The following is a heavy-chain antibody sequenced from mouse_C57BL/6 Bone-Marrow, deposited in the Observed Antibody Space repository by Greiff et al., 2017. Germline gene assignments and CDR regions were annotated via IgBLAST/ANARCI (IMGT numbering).Heavy chain of an antibody. Sequence: EVQRVESEGGLVQPGSSMKLSCTASGFTFSDYYMAWVRQVPEKGLEWVANINYDGSSTYYLDSLKNRFIISRDNAKNILYLQMSSLKSEDTATYYCARGGDYDGGGYYYAMDYWGQGTSVTVSS. CDR1: GFTFSDYY. J-gene: IGHJ4*01. V-gene: IGHV5-16*01. CDR3: ARGGDYDGGGYYYAMDY. CDR2: INYDGSST. D-gene: IGHD2-4*01.